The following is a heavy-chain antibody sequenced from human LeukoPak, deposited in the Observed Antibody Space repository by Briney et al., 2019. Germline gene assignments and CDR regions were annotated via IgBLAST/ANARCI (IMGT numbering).Heavy chain of an antibody. D-gene: IGHD5-12*01. CDR2: IKQDGSEE. CDR1: GFTFNRYW. CDR3: VRDRDSGYDSLYYYYYMDV. V-gene: IGHV3-7*01. J-gene: IGHJ6*03. Sequence: GGSLRLSCVASGFTFNRYWMSWVRQAPGKGLEWVANIKQDGSEENYVDSVRGRFTISRDNAKTSLYLQVNSLRAEDSALYYCVRDRDSGYDSLYYYYYMDVWGRGTTVTVSS.